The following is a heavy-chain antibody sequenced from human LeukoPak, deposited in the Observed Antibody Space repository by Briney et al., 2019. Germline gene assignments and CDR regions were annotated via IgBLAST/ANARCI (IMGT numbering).Heavy chain of an antibody. CDR3: AREAPIAAAGDY. V-gene: IGHV4-4*07. CDR2: IYTSGST. J-gene: IGHJ4*02. Sequence: SETLSLTCTVSGGSISSYYWSWIRQPAGKGLEWIGRIYTSGSTNYNPSLKSRVTISVDTSKNQFSLKLSSVTAADTAVYYCAREAPIAAAGDYWGQGTLVTVSS. D-gene: IGHD6-13*01. CDR1: GGSISSYY.